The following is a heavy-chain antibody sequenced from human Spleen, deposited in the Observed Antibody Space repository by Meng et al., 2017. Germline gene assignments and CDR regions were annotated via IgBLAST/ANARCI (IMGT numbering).Heavy chain of an antibody. CDR1: GGAFSDYY. Sequence: QVQLEESGAVLVKPSETLSLPCVVSGGAFSDYYWSWIRQPPGKGLEWIGEINHSGSTNYNPSLESRATISVDTSQNNLSLKLSSVTAADSAVYYCARGPTTMAHDFDYWGQGTLVTVSS. D-gene: IGHD4-11*01. CDR3: ARGPTTMAHDFDY. J-gene: IGHJ4*02. V-gene: IGHV4-34*01. CDR2: INHSGST.